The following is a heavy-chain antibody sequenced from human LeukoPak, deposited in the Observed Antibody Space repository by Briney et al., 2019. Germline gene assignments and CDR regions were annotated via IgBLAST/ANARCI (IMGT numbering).Heavy chain of an antibody. V-gene: IGHV3-23*01. D-gene: IGHD1-14*01. CDR2: ITGSGAET. Sequence: PGGSLRLSCAASGFTFSNFALSWVRRAPGKGLEWVSAITGSGAETNSADAVKGRFTISRDNAKNTLYLQMNTLRAEDTAVYYCAKGPHIRTMWLFDSWGQGSLVTVSS. CDR3: AKGPHIRTMWLFDS. J-gene: IGHJ4*02. CDR1: GFTFSNFA.